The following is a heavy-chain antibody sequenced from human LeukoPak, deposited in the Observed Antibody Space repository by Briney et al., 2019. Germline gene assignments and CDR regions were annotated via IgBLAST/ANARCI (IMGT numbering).Heavy chain of an antibody. V-gene: IGHV4-34*01. CDR1: GGSFSGYY. CDR3: ARSNWFDP. J-gene: IGHJ5*02. CDR2: INHSGIT. Sequence: SETLSLTCAVYGGSFSGYYWSWIRQPPGKGLEWIGEINHSGITHYNPSLKSRVTISIDTSKNQLSLKLSSVTAADTAVYYCARSNWFDPWGQGTLVTVSS.